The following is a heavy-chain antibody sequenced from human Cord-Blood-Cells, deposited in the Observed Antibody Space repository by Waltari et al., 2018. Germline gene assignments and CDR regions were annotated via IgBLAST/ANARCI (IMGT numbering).Heavy chain of an antibody. Sequence: EVQLVESGGGLVQPGGSLRLSCAASGFTFSSYSMNWVRQAPGKGLEWVSYISSSSSTIYYAESVKGRFTISRDNAKNSLYLQMNSLRDEDTAVYYCARDMVEQQLVLFDYWGQGTLVTVSS. CDR2: ISSSSSTI. J-gene: IGHJ4*02. CDR3: ARDMVEQQLVLFDY. V-gene: IGHV3-48*02. D-gene: IGHD6-13*01. CDR1: GFTFSSYS.